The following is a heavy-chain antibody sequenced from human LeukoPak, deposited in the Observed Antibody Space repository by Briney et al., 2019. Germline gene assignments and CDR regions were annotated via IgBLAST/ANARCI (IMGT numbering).Heavy chain of an antibody. CDR2: IYTSGST. CDR1: GGSISSYY. V-gene: IGHV4-4*07. Sequence: SETLSLTCTVSGGSISSYYWSWIRQPAGKGLEWIGRIYTSGSTNYNPSLKSRVTMSADTSKNQFSLKLSSVTAADTAVYYCASMITFGGAIDYWGQGTLVTVSS. D-gene: IGHD3-16*01. CDR3: ASMITFGGAIDY. J-gene: IGHJ4*02.